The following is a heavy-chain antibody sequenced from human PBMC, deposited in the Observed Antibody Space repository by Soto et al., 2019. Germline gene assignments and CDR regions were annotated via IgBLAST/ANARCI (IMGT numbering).Heavy chain of an antibody. D-gene: IGHD1-26*01. CDR3: ASAGDSGSYLWGMDV. Sequence: GESLKISCEVSGYSFTSFWIGWVRQMPGKGLEWMGIIYPGDSDTRYSPSFQGQVTISADKSLSTAYLQWSSLKASDTAMYYCASAGDSGSYLWGMDVWGQGTTVTVSS. V-gene: IGHV5-51*01. CDR1: GYSFTSFW. CDR2: IYPGDSDT. J-gene: IGHJ6*02.